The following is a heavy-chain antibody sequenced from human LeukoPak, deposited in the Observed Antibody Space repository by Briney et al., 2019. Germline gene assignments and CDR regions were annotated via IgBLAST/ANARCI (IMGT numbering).Heavy chain of an antibody. J-gene: IGHJ6*03. V-gene: IGHV1-2*06. Sequence: ASVKVSCKASGYTFTGYYMHWVRQAPGHGLEWMGRINPNSGGTNYAQKFQGRVTMTRDTSISTAYMELSRLRSDDTAVYYCARDGFWLWYMDVWGKGTTVTVSS. CDR1: GYTFTGYY. D-gene: IGHD3-22*01. CDR2: INPNSGGT. CDR3: ARDGFWLWYMDV.